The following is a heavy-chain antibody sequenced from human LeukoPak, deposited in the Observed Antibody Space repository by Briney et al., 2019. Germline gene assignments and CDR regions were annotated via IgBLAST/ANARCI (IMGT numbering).Heavy chain of an antibody. J-gene: IGHJ4*02. V-gene: IGHV4-59*08. Sequence: SETLSLTCTVSAGSMSDYYWSWIRQPPGKGLLWIGYIYSSGSTNYNPSLKSRVTISVDTSKNQFSLKLSSATATDTAVYYCAGTAVLLKYYFHYWGQGTLVAVSS. CDR1: AGSMSDYY. CDR3: AGTAVLLKYYFHY. D-gene: IGHD3-10*01. CDR2: IYSSGST.